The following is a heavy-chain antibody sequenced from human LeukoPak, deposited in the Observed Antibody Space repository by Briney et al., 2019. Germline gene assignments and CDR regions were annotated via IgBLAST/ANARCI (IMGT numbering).Heavy chain of an antibody. V-gene: IGHV1-46*01. CDR2: INPSGGST. CDR3: ARGFPAMTHYDSSGYYWNY. CDR1: GYTFTSYY. Sequence: ASVKVSCKASGYTFTSYYMHWVRQAPGQGIEWLGIINPSGGSTSYAQKFQGRVTMTRDTSTSTVYMELSSLRSEDTAVYYCARGFPAMTHYDSSGYYWNYWGQGTLVTVSS. J-gene: IGHJ4*02. D-gene: IGHD3-22*01.